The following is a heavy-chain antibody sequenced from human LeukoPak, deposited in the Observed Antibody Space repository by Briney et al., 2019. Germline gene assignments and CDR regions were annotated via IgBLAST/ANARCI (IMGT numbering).Heavy chain of an antibody. J-gene: IGHJ4*02. D-gene: IGHD2-15*01. CDR2: IYSGGST. Sequence: PGGSLRLSCAASGFTVSSNYMSWVRQAPGKGLEWVSVIYSGGSTYYADSVKGRFTISRDNSKNTLYLQMNSLRAEDTAVYYCARASYCSGGSCYEYYFDYWGQGTLVTVSS. CDR1: GFTVSSNY. V-gene: IGHV3-66*01. CDR3: ARASYCSGGSCYEYYFDY.